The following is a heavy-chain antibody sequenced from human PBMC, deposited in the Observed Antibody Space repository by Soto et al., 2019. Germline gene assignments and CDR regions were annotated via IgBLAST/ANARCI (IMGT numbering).Heavy chain of an antibody. CDR2: ISSNGGST. CDR1: GFTFSSYA. J-gene: IGHJ6*02. D-gene: IGHD2-2*01. Sequence: PGGSLRLSCSASGFTFSSYAMHWVRQAPGKGLEYVSAISSNGGSTYYADSVKGRFTISRDNSKNTLNLQMSSLRAGDTAVYYCVKDLGHCSSTTCPTDYYFLMDVWGQGTTVTVSS. V-gene: IGHV3-64D*06. CDR3: VKDLGHCSSTTCPTDYYFLMDV.